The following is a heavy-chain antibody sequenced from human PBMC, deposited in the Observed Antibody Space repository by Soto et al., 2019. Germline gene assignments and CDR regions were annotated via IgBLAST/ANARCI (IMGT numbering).Heavy chain of an antibody. D-gene: IGHD4-17*01. CDR2: IIPILGIA. CDR1: GGTFSSYT. V-gene: IGHV1-69*02. CDR3: ASPKTTVTTRDDY. Sequence: GASVKVSCKASGGTFSSYTISWVRQAPGQGLEWMGRIIPILGIANYAQKFQGRVTITADKSTSTAYMELSSLRSEDTAVYYCASPKTTVTTRDDYWGQGTLVTVSS. J-gene: IGHJ4*02.